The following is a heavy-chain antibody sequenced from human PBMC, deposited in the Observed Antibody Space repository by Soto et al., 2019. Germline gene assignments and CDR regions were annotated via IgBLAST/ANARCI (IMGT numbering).Heavy chain of an antibody. CDR3: AREPVSPPGDYPDYFDY. CDR2: INHSGST. J-gene: IGHJ4*02. V-gene: IGHV4-34*01. D-gene: IGHD4-17*01. Sequence: QVQLQQWGAGLLKPSETLSLTCAVYGGSFSGYYWSWIRQPPGKGLEWIGEINHSGSTNYNPSLTSRLTISVDTSKNQFALTLSSVTAADTAVYYCAREPVSPPGDYPDYFDYWGQGTLVTVSS. CDR1: GGSFSGYY.